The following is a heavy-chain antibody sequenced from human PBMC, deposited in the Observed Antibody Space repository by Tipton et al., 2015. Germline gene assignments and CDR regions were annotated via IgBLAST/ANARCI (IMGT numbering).Heavy chain of an antibody. D-gene: IGHD5-24*01. V-gene: IGHV5-51*01. CDR3: ARLSTYGYNDYFDS. CDR1: GYSFTSHW. CDR2: IYPGDSDT. J-gene: IGHJ4*02. Sequence: QLVQSGAVVKKPGESLKISCEASGYSFTSHWIGWVRQMPGKGLEWMGIIYPGDSDTKYNPSFQGHITISADKSISTAYLQWNSLKASDTAMYYCARLSTYGYNDYFDSWGQGTLVTVSS.